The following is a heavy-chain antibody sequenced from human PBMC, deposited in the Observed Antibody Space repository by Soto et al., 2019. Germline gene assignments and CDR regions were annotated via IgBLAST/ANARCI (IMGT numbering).Heavy chain of an antibody. CDR2: ISVQTGKT. D-gene: IGHD3-3*01. CDR1: GYTFTSYG. J-gene: IGHJ4*03. CDR3: GGDDFWVAFILYSRKGR. Sequence: VQLVQSGDEVKRPGASVKVSCKTSGYTFTSYGVTWVRQAPGQGLEWIAWISVQTGKTKYADRIQGRNTPTPGTSPGTGYLELRGLRFEDTGVYYWGGDDFWVAFILYSRKGRWGQGNPVIVSS. V-gene: IGHV1-18*01.